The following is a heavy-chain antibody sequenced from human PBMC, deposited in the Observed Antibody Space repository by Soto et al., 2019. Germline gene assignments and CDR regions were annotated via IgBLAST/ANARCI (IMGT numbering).Heavy chain of an antibody. V-gene: IGHV4-39*01. CDR1: GVSIHNSHSF. CDR2: VYYSGGA. CDR3: GRVVEGATLHTDLDS. D-gene: IGHD2-21*01. J-gene: IGHJ5*01. Sequence: PSETLSLTCTVSGVSIHNSHSFWGWIRQPPGKGLEFIGTVYYSGGANYNSSLKSRVTISVDTANNQVSLRMRSLTAADTAVYYCGRVVEGATLHTDLDSWGQGTLVTV.